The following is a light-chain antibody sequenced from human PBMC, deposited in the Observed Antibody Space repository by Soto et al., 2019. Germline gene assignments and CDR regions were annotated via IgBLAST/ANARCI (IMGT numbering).Light chain of an antibody. CDR3: QHYNSHSAHA. CDR2: DAS. J-gene: IGKJ4*01. Sequence: DIQMTQSPSTLSASIGDRVTITCRASQTISNWLAWYQQKPGKPPRLLIYDASRSQTGVPSRFSGIGSGTEFTLTITSLRPDDVATYYCQHYNSHSAHAFGGGSKVELK. V-gene: IGKV1-5*01. CDR1: QTISNW.